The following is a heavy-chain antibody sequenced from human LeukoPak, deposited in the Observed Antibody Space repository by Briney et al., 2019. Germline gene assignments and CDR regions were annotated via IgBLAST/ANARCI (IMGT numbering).Heavy chain of an antibody. CDR1: GGSISSYY. CDR3: ARDPYYGYGSGFSS. V-gene: IGHV4-59*01. Sequence: KTSETLSLTCTVSGGSISSYYWSWIRQPPGKGLEWIGYIYYSGSTNYNPSLKSRVTISLDTSKNQFSLKLSSVTAADTAVYYCARDPYYGYGSGFSSWGQGTLVTVSS. D-gene: IGHD3-10*01. J-gene: IGHJ5*02. CDR2: IYYSGST.